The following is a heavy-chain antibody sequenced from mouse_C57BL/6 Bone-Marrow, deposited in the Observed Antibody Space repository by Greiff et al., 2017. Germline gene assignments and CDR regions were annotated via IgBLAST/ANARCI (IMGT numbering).Heavy chain of an antibody. CDR1: GYSITSGYY. Sequence: EVQLMESGPGLVKPSQSLSLTCSVTGYSITSGYYWNWIRQFPGNKLEWMGYISYDGSNNYNPSLKNRISITRDTSKNQFFLKLNSVTTEDTATYYCASNYAWGQGTSVTVSS. CDR3: ASNYA. D-gene: IGHD1-1*02. J-gene: IGHJ4*01. V-gene: IGHV3-6*01. CDR2: ISYDGSN.